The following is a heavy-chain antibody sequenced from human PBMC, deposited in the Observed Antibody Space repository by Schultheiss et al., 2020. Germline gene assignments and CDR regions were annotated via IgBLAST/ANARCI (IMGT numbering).Heavy chain of an antibody. J-gene: IGHJ1*01. Sequence: GGSLRLSCAASGFTFSSYAMHWVRQAPGKGLEWVAVISYDGSNKYYADSVKGRFTISRDNSKNTLYLQMNSLRAEDTAVYYCARGMTTVTTRYFQHWGKGTLVTVSS. CDR1: GFTFSSYA. CDR3: ARGMTTVTTRYFQH. CDR2: ISYDGSNK. D-gene: IGHD4-17*01. V-gene: IGHV3-30-3*01.